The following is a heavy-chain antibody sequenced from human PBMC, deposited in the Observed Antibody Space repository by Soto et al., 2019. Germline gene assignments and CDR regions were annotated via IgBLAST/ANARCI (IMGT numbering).Heavy chain of an antibody. CDR1: GGSISSSNW. J-gene: IGHJ6*02. CDR2: IYHSGST. Sequence: SETLSLTCAVSGGSISSSNWWSWVRQPPGKGLEWIGEIYHSGSTNYNPSLKSRVTISVDKSKNQFSLKLSSVTAADTAVYYCARDPIIAAAGPYYYYYGMDVWGQGTTVT. V-gene: IGHV4-4*02. CDR3: ARDPIIAAAGPYYYYYGMDV. D-gene: IGHD6-13*01.